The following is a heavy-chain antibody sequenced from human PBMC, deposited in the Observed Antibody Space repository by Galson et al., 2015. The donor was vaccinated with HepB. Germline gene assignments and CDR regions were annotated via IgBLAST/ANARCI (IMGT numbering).Heavy chain of an antibody. Sequence: SVKVSCKASGGTFTSSGINWVRQAPGQGLEWVGGIVPMIGRAIYAQKLQDRVTITADESTTAVYMDLSSLTSEDTAIYYCARVAAYRGSWCIHGYWGQGTLVTVSS. CDR3: ARVAAYRGSWCIHGY. CDR2: IVPMIGRA. CDR1: GGTFTSSG. J-gene: IGHJ4*02. V-gene: IGHV1-69*13. D-gene: IGHD5-12*01.